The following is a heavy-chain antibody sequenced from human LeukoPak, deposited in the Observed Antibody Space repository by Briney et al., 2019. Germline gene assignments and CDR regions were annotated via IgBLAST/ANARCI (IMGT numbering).Heavy chain of an antibody. V-gene: IGHV3-7*01. D-gene: IGHD1-14*01. CDR2: IKEDGSEK. CDR3: ASLNEPEQLDAFDI. CDR1: GFTFSSYA. J-gene: IGHJ3*02. Sequence: GGSLRLSCAASGFTFSSYAMHWVRQAPGKGLEWVANIKEDGSEKYYVDSVKGRVTISRDNAENSLYLQMNSLRAEDTAVYYCASLNEPEQLDAFDIWGQGTMVTVSS.